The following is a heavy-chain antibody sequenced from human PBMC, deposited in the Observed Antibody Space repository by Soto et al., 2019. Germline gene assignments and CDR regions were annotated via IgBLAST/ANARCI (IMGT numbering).Heavy chain of an antibody. CDR2: LSASGRT. CDR1: GDSIGNFY. CDR3: ARGTGRYFDL. V-gene: IGHV4-4*07. Sequence: SETLSLTCAISGDSIGNFYWSWIRQPAGKGLESLGRLSASGRTNYSPSLQSRVTMSLDRSKNRFSLRLTSVSAADTAVYFCARGTGRYFDLWGRGTLVTVSS. D-gene: IGHD1-1*01. J-gene: IGHJ2*01.